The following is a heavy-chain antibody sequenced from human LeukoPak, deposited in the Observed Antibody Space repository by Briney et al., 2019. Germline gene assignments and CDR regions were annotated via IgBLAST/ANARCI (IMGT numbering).Heavy chain of an antibody. CDR2: ISSSSYI. V-gene: IGHV3-21*01. D-gene: IGHD2-15*01. CDR1: GFTFSSYS. J-gene: IGHJ4*02. CDR3: TRAPRRCSGGSCYSSTFDY. Sequence: GGSLRLSCAASGFTFSSYSMNWVRQAPGKGLEWVSSISSSSYIYYADSVKGRFTISRDNAKNSLYLQMNSLRAEDTAVYYCTRAPRRCSGGSCYSSTFDYWGQGTLVTVSS.